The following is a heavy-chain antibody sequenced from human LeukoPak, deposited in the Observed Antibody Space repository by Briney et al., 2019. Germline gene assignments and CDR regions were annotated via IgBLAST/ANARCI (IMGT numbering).Heavy chain of an antibody. Sequence: SQTLSLTCAISGDSVSGSPAVWNWIRQSPSRGLEWLGRAYYRSKWFIDYALFVKGRIAITPDTSKNQFSLQLNSVTAEDTAVYYCARGAVRGGTNFDYWGQGTLVTVSS. D-gene: IGHD3-10*01. V-gene: IGHV6-1*01. CDR1: GDSVSGSPAV. CDR3: ARGAVRGGTNFDY. J-gene: IGHJ4*02. CDR2: AYYRSKWFI.